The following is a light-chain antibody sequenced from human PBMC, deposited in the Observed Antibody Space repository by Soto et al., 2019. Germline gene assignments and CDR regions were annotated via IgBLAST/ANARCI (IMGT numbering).Light chain of an antibody. CDR2: DAS. Sequence: EIVLTQSPATLSLSPGERATLSCRARQSVSSYLAWYQQKPDQAPRLLIYDASNRATGIPARFSGSGSGTDFTLTISSLEPEDFAVYYCQQRTFGPGTKVDIK. CDR3: QQRT. J-gene: IGKJ3*01. V-gene: IGKV3-11*01. CDR1: QSVSSY.